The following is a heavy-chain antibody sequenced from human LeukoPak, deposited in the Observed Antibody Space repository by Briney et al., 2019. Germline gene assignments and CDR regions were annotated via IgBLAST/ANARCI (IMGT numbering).Heavy chain of an antibody. CDR2: IWYDGSIK. V-gene: IGHV3-33*06. D-gene: IGHD1-14*01. J-gene: IGHJ5*02. CDR1: GLTFSNYG. CDR3: AKDGNWNHGFDP. Sequence: QPGRSLRLSCAASGLTFSNYGMHWVRQAPGKGLEWVAVIWYDGSIKFYADSVKGRFTISRDNSKNTLYLQMNSLRAEDTALYYCAKDGNWNHGFDPWGQGTLVTVSS.